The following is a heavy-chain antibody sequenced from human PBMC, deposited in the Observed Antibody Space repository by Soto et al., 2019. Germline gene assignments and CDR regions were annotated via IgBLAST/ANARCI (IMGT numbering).Heavy chain of an antibody. CDR1: GYTFTSYD. D-gene: IGHD6-19*01. Sequence: ASVKVSCKASGYTFTSYDINWVRQATGQGLEWMGWMNPNSGNTGYAQKFQGRVTMTRNTSISTAYMELSSLRSEDTAVYYCARGGSGWYEDSTDWLDPWGQGTMVTVYS. CDR2: MNPNSGNT. CDR3: ARGGSGWYEDSTDWLDP. J-gene: IGHJ5*02. V-gene: IGHV1-8*01.